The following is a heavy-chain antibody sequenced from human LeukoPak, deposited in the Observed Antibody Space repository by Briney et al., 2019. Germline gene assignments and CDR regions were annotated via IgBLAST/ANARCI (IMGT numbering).Heavy chain of an antibody. Sequence: ASVKVSCKASGYTFTSYGISWVRQAPGQGLEWMGWINPNSGGTNYAQKLQGRVTMTRDTSISTAYMELSRLRSDDTAVYYCARAGSRRIAAAGTWFDPWGQGTLVTVSS. CDR3: ARAGSRRIAAAGTWFDP. CDR1: GYTFTSYG. D-gene: IGHD6-13*01. V-gene: IGHV1-2*02. J-gene: IGHJ5*02. CDR2: INPNSGGT.